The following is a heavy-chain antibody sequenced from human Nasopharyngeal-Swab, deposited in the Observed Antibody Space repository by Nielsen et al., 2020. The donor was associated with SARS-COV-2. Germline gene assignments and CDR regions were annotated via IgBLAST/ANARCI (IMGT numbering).Heavy chain of an antibody. CDR2: IYTSGST. V-gene: IGHV4-61*02. Sequence: SETLSLTCTVSGGSISSGSYYWSWIRQPAGKGLEWIGRIYTSGSTNYNPSLKSRVTISVDTSKNQFSLKLSSVTAADTAVYYCARDGAWWYSSSSVYYYYYYMDVWGKGTTVTVSS. J-gene: IGHJ6*03. D-gene: IGHD6-6*01. CDR3: ARDGAWWYSSSSVYYYYYYMDV. CDR1: GGSISSGSYY.